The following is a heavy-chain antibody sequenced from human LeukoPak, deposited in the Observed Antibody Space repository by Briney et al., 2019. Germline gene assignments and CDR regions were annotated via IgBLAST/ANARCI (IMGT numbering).Heavy chain of an antibody. CDR1: GGSFSTYY. Sequence: SETLSLTCTVSGGSFSTYYWSWFRQPAGKGLEWIGRIYSSGSTNYNPSLKSRVTISLDTSKNQFSLKLSSVTAADTAVYYCATDHVPAAIGFDPWGQGTLVTVSS. V-gene: IGHV4-4*07. CDR2: IYSSGST. J-gene: IGHJ5*02. CDR3: ATDHVPAAIGFDP. D-gene: IGHD2-2*01.